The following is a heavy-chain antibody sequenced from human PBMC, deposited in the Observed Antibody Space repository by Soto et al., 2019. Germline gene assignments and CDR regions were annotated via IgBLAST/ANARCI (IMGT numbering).Heavy chain of an antibody. J-gene: IGHJ3*02. Sequence: ASVKVSCKASGYTFTSYDINWVRQATGQGLEWMGWMNPNSGNTGYAQKFQGRVTITRDTSASTAYMELSSLRSEDTAVYYCARSRIQLSAFDIWGQGTMVTVSS. CDR2: MNPNSGNT. V-gene: IGHV1-8*01. CDR3: ARSRIQLSAFDI. CDR1: GYTFTSYD. D-gene: IGHD5-18*01.